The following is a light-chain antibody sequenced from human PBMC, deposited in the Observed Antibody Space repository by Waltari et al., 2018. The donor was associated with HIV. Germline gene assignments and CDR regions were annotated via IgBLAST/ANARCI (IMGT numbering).Light chain of an antibody. CDR2: EVF. CDR3: CSYAGTYTYV. CDR1: ASDIGYFDY. V-gene: IGLV2-11*01. Sequence: QSALTQPRSVSGSPGQSVTIPCTGTASDIGYFDYVSWYHQYPGKAPKVQIYEVFQRPSGVPDRFTASKSGITASLTISGLQDEDEADYYCCSYAGTYTYVFGSGTTVTVL. J-gene: IGLJ1*01.